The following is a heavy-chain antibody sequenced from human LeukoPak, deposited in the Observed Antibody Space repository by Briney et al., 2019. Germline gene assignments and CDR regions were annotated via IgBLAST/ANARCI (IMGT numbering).Heavy chain of an antibody. J-gene: IGHJ4*02. CDR3: AKDYREMVVPAPGEMFDY. V-gene: IGHV3-23*01. D-gene: IGHD2-21*02. CDR1: GFTFSTYA. Sequence: PGGSLRLSCAASGFTFSTYAMSWVRQAPGKGLEWVSGIIGSAGSTYYADSVKGRFTISRDDSKNTLYLQMNSLRAEDTAVYYCAKDYREMVVPAPGEMFDYWGQGTLVTVS. CDR2: IIGSAGST.